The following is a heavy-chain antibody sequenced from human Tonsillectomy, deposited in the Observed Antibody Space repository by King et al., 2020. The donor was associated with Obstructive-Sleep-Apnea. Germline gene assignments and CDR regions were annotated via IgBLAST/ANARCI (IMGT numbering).Heavy chain of an antibody. D-gene: IGHD3-22*01. V-gene: IGHV2-26*01. J-gene: IGHJ4*02. Sequence: TLKESGPVLVKATEALTLTCTVSGFSLINGRMGVSWIRQLPGKAPEWFAHILSNGEESYSTSLNSTLFISRDTSKSQVVLTMTNMDPVDTATYYCARMPYYYDSSGYYTYYFDYWGQGTLVTVSS. CDR2: ILSNGEE. CDR3: ARMPYYYDSSGYYTYYFDY. CDR1: GFSLINGRMG.